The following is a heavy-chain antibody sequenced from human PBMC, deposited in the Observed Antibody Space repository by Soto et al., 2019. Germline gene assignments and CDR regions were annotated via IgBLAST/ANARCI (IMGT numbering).Heavy chain of an antibody. CDR2: ISAYNGNT. J-gene: IGHJ4*02. Sequence: ASVKVSCKASGYTFTSYGISWVRQAPGQGLEWMGWISAYNGNTNFAQKLQGRVTMTTDTSKSTAYMELRSLRSDDTAVFFCARDQYYYDSSGYYKRFDYWGQGTLVTVSS. CDR3: ARDQYYYDSSGYYKRFDY. V-gene: IGHV1-18*01. CDR1: GYTFTSYG. D-gene: IGHD3-22*01.